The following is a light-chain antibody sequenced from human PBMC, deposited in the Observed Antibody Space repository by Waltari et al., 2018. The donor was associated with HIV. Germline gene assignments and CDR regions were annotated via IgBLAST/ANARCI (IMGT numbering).Light chain of an antibody. V-gene: IGKV3-11*01. CDR3: QQRSNWPPLT. CDR2: DAS. Sequence: EIVLTQSPATLSLSPGERATLSCRASQSVSNYLAWYKQKPGQPPRLLIYDASNRATGIPARFSGSGSGTDFTLTISSLEPEDSAVYYCQQRSNWPPLTFGGGTKVEI. CDR1: QSVSNY. J-gene: IGKJ4*01.